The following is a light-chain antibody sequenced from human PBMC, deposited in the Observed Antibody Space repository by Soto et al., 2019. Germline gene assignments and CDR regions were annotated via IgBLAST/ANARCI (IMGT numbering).Light chain of an antibody. CDR2: SNN. CDR1: SSNIGRHG. CDR3: ATWDDSLNGVV. J-gene: IGLJ2*01. Sequence: QSVLTQPPSASGTPGQRVTISCSGSSSNIGRHGVNWYQHLPGAAPKLLIYSNNQRPSVVPDRFSGSTSGTSVSLTISGLQAEDEADYYCATWDDSLNGVVFGGGTKVTVL. V-gene: IGLV1-44*01.